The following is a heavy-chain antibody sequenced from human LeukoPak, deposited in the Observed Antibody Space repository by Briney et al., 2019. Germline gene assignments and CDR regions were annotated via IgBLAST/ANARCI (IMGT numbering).Heavy chain of an antibody. CDR3: IREVQVRASASLGL. V-gene: IGHV3-74*01. D-gene: IGHD1-1*01. CDR1: GFTISGFW. Sequence: GGSLRLSCAASGFTISGFWMHWVRQVPGEGLVWVARMNSAGTTINYADSVKGRFTISRDNVRNTLHLQMNNLSLEDTAVYFCIREVQVRASASLGLWGRGTLVTVS. J-gene: IGHJ4*01. CDR2: MNSAGTTI.